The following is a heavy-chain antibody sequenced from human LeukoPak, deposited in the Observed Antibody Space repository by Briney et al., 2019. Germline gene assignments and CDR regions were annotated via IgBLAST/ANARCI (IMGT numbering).Heavy chain of an antibody. CDR3: VREPRYSSNWFLGY. V-gene: IGHV4-30-4*01. Sequence: SETLSLTCTVSGGSISSGDYYWSWIRQPPGKGLEWIGYIYYSGSTYYSPSLKSRVTISLDTSKNQFSLKLSSVTAADTAAYYCVREPRYSSNWFLGYWGQGTLVTVSS. J-gene: IGHJ4*02. CDR2: IYYSGST. CDR1: GGSISSGDYY. D-gene: IGHD6-13*01.